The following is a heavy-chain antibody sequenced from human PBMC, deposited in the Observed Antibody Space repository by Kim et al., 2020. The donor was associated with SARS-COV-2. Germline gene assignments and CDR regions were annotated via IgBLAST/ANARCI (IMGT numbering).Heavy chain of an antibody. J-gene: IGHJ4*01. CDR1: GFTFSSYW. D-gene: IGHD2-21*01. V-gene: IGHV3-7*01. CDR3: ASHVTYCGGDCYANIDY. CDR2: IKEDGSEK. Sequence: GGSLRLSCAVSGFTFSSYWMSWVRQAPGKGLEWVAYIKEDGSEKYYVDSVKGRFTISRDNAKTSLYLQMNSLRAEDTAVYYCASHVTYCGGDCYANIDY.